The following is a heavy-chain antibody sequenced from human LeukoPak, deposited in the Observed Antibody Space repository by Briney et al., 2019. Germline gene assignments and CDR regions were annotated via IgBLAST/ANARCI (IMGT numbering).Heavy chain of an antibody. CDR3: ARLAWGRLDY. V-gene: IGHV4-59*08. CDR1: GGSISTYY. D-gene: IGHD7-27*01. CDR2: IHYSGST. Sequence: PSETLSLTCTVSGGSISTYYWSWIRQPSGKGLEWIAFIHYSGSTNYNPSLKSRVTISEDTSKNQFSLKLSSVTAADTAVYYCARLAWGRLDYWGQGTLVTVSS. J-gene: IGHJ4*02.